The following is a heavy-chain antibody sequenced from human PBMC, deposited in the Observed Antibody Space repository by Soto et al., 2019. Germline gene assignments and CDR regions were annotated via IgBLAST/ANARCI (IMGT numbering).Heavy chain of an antibody. Sequence: QVQLVQSGAEVKKPGSSVKVSCKASGGTFSSYTISWVRQAPGQGLEWMGRIIPILGIANYAQKFQGRVTITADKSASTAYMELSSLTSEDTAVYYCAREGQLVPQVDYWCQGTLVTVSS. CDR3: AREGQLVPQVDY. J-gene: IGHJ4*02. CDR1: GGTFSSYT. D-gene: IGHD6-6*01. CDR2: IIPILGIA. V-gene: IGHV1-69*08.